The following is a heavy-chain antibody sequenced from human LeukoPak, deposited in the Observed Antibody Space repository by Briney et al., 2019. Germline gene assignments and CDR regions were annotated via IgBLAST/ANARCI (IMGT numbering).Heavy chain of an antibody. Sequence: SETLSLTCTVSGGSVSSGGYFWSWIRQHPGKGLEWIGYIYYSGSTYYNPSLKGRVTISVDTSKNQFSLRLSSVTAADTAIYYCASVSYDTSLQHWGQGTLVTVSS. J-gene: IGHJ1*01. CDR1: GGSVSSGGYF. V-gene: IGHV4-31*03. CDR2: IYYSGST. D-gene: IGHD3-22*01. CDR3: ASVSYDTSLQH.